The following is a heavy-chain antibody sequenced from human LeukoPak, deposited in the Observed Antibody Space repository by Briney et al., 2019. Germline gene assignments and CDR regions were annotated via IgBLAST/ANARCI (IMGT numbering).Heavy chain of an antibody. D-gene: IGHD3-10*01. Sequence: PGGSLRLSCAASGITLSNYWMHWVRQVPGKGLVWVSRINYEGSTTSYADSVKGRFTISRDNAKNSLYLLMNSLRAEDTAVYYCASARLEVLWLQELDSWGQGTLVTVSS. CDR2: INYEGSTT. V-gene: IGHV3-74*01. CDR3: ASARLEVLWLQELDS. CDR1: GITLSNYW. J-gene: IGHJ4*02.